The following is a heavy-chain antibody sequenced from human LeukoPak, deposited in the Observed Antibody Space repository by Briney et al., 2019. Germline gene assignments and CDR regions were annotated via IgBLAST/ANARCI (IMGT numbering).Heavy chain of an antibody. J-gene: IGHJ6*03. CDR2: INWNGGSI. CDR1: GFTLDDYG. D-gene: IGHD6-6*01. Sequence: GGSLRLSCAASGFTLDDYGMSWVRHAPGKGLEWVSGINWNGGSIVYADSVKGRFTISRDNAKNSLYLQMNSLRAEDTALYYCARYGQLVTSYYYYMDVWGKGTTVTVSS. V-gene: IGHV3-20*04. CDR3: ARYGQLVTSYYYYMDV.